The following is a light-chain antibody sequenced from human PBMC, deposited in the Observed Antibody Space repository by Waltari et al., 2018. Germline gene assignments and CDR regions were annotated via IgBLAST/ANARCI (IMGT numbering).Light chain of an antibody. J-gene: IGLJ3*02. CDR3: AAWDDSLSHWV. Sequence: QSVLTQPPSASGTPGQRVTISCSGSSSNIGSNYVYWYQQLPGTAPKLLIYRNNQRPSGVPDRFSGSKSGTSASLAISGLRSEYEADYYCAAWDDSLSHWVFGGGTKLTVL. V-gene: IGLV1-47*01. CDR2: RNN. CDR1: SSNIGSNY.